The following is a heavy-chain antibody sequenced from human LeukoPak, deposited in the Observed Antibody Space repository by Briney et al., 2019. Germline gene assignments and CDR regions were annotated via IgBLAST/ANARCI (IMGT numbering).Heavy chain of an antibody. D-gene: IGHD3-9*01. CDR3: ARESIFLEYYFDY. J-gene: IGHJ4*02. CDR1: GFTFSSYA. V-gene: IGHV3-30-3*01. Sequence: GGSLRLSCAASGFTFSSYAMHWVRQAPGKGLEWGAVISYDGSNKYYADSVKGRFTISRDNSKNTLYLQMNSLRAEDTAVYYCARESIFLEYYFDYWGQGTLVTVSS. CDR2: ISYDGSNK.